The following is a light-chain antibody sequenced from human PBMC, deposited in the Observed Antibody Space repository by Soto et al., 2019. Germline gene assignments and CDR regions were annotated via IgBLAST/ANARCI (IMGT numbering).Light chain of an antibody. CDR3: QQRVT. CDR1: QSISSY. J-gene: IGKJ3*01. Sequence: DIQMTQSPSSLSASVGDRVTITCRASQSISSYLNWYQQKPGKAPKLLIYAASSLQSGVPSRFSGSGSGTDFTLTISSLQPDDFATYYCQQRVTFGPGTKVDIK. V-gene: IGKV1-39*01. CDR2: AAS.